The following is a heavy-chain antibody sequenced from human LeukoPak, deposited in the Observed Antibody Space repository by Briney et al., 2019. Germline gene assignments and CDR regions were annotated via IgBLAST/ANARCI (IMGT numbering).Heavy chain of an antibody. CDR3: ARWGETSALRVDAFDM. D-gene: IGHD3-10*01. CDR1: GGSISSYY. V-gene: IGHV4-59*01. CDR2: GHYSGST. Sequence: PSETLSLTCTVSGGSISSYYWSWIRQPPGKGLEWIGYGHYSGSTFYNPSLNSRVTLSVDTSKNQFSLKLRSVTAADTAVYYCARWGETSALRVDAFDMWGQGTMVTVSS. J-gene: IGHJ3*02.